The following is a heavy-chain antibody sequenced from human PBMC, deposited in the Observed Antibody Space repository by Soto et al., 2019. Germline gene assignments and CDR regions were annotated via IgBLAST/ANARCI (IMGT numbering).Heavy chain of an antibody. CDR1: GGSLSTNP. V-gene: IGHV1-69*06. D-gene: IGHD2-15*01. Sequence: SVKVSCKASGGSLSTNPISWVRQAPGQGLEWIGVTGSGTGPGNHEQKFQGRPTVTADKSTSTVYMDLTNLSSEDTAVYYCARRHSGGLYCLFDSWGQGTLVTVSS. J-gene: IGHJ4*02. CDR3: ARRHSGGLYCLFDS. CDR2: TGSGTGPG.